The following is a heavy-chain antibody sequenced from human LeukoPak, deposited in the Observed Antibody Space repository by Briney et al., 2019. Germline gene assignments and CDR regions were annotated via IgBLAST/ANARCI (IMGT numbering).Heavy chain of an antibody. J-gene: IGHJ4*02. CDR1: GGSISSGGYS. V-gene: IGHV4-30-2*01. CDR3: ARDQTYSGSGIYTYFDY. D-gene: IGHD3-10*01. CDR2: IYHSRST. Sequence: PSQTLSLTCAVSGGSISSGGYSWSWIRQPPGKGLEWIGYIYHSRSTYYNPSLKSRVTISVDTSKNQFSLKLSSVTAADTAVYYCARDQTYSGSGIYTYFDYWGQGILVTVSS.